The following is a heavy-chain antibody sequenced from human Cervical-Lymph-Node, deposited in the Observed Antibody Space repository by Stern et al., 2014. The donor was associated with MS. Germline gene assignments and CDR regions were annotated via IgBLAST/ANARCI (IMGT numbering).Heavy chain of an antibody. CDR2: VSSISTYI. CDR3: ARYSWSYAGGIYNWFDP. J-gene: IGHJ5*02. Sequence: QVQLVQSGGGLVKPGGSLRLSCTASGFTFTDYYMSWIRQAPGKGLEWVSCVSSISTYINYGDSVKGRFTISRDNAKNSVYLQMNSLRAEDTAVYYCARYSWSYAGGIYNWFDPWGQGTLVTVSS. D-gene: IGHD1-26*01. CDR1: GFTFTDYY. V-gene: IGHV3-11*06.